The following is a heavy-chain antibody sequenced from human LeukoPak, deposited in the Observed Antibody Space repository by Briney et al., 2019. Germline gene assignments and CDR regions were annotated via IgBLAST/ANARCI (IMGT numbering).Heavy chain of an antibody. CDR2: INSDGSIT. CDR3: ARDPSAVAGYFDY. Sequence: PGGSLRLSCAASGFTFSSYWMHWVRQAPGKGLVWVSRINSDGSITTYADFVKGRVTISRDNAKNTLYLQMNSLRVEDTAVYYCARDPSAVAGYFDYLGQGTLVNVSS. CDR1: GFTFSSYW. V-gene: IGHV3-74*01. J-gene: IGHJ4*02. D-gene: IGHD6-19*01.